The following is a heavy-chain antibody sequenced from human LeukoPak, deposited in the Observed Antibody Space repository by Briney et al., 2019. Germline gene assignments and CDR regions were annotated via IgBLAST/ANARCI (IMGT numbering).Heavy chain of an antibody. CDR1: GGSFSGYY. CDR3: ARAPLSPYYFDY. Sequence: SETLSLTCAVYGGSFSGYYWSWIRQPPGKGLEWIGEINHSGSTNYNPSLKSRVTISVDTSKNQFSLKLSSVTAADTAVYYCARAPLSPYYFDYWGQGTLVTVSS. D-gene: IGHD3-16*02. CDR2: INHSGST. J-gene: IGHJ4*02. V-gene: IGHV4-34*01.